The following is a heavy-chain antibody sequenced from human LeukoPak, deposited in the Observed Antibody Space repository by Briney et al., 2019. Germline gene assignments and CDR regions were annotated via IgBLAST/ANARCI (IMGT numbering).Heavy chain of an antibody. CDR1: GFTFSSYA. V-gene: IGHV3-23*01. J-gene: IGHJ6*03. Sequence: GGSLRLSCAASGFTFSSYAMSWVRQAPGKGLEWVSAISGSGGSTYYADSVKGRFTISRDNSKNTLYLQMNSLRAEDTAVYYCAKDCSGWAYYYYYYMDVWGKGTTVTVSS. CDR2: ISGSGGST. CDR3: AKDCSGWAYYYYYYMDV. D-gene: IGHD6-19*01.